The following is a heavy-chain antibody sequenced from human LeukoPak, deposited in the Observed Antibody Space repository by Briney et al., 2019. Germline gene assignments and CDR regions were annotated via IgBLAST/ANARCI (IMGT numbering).Heavy chain of an antibody. CDR1: GCTFSIYG. J-gene: IGHJ3*02. CDR2: IIPIFGTA. V-gene: IGHV1-69*05. Sequence: SVKVSCKASGCTFSIYGISWGRQAPGQGLEWMGGIIPIFGTANYAQKFQGRVTITTNESTSTAYMELSSMRSEDTAVYYCARVGYGGGAFDIWGQGTMVTVSS. D-gene: IGHD6-13*01. CDR3: ARVGYGGGAFDI.